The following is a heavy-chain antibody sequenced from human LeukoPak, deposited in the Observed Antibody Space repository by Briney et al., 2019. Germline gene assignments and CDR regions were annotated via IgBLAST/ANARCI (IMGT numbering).Heavy chain of an antibody. J-gene: IGHJ6*03. CDR3: ARGAADRKNYYYYIDV. D-gene: IGHD1-14*01. Sequence: SETLSLTCAVYGGPFGGYYWSWIRQPPGKGLEWIGEIIHSGSTNYNPSLKSPVTISVDTSKNQFSLRLNSVTAADTATYYCARGAADRKNYYYYIDVWGPETTVTVSS. CDR2: IIHSGST. V-gene: IGHV4-34*01. CDR1: GGPFGGYY.